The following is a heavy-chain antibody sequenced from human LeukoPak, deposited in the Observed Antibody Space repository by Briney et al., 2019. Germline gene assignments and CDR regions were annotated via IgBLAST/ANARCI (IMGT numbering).Heavy chain of an antibody. CDR1: GYTFTSYG. CDR2: ISAYNGNT. V-gene: IGHV1-18*01. J-gene: IGHJ4*02. D-gene: IGHD6-19*01. Sequence: ASVKVSCTASGYTFTSYGISWVRQAPGQGLEWMGWISAYNGNTNYAQKLQGRVTMTTDTSTSTAYMELRSLRSDDTAVYYCARDLDSSGWELFDYWGQGTLVTVSS. CDR3: ARDLDSSGWELFDY.